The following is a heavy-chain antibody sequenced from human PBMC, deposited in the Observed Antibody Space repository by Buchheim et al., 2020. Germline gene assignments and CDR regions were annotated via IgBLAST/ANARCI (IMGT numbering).Heavy chain of an antibody. J-gene: IGHJ4*02. CDR3: ARLGYCSGGSCFLGNIFDF. Sequence: EVQLLQSGAEVKKPGESLKISCKGSEYTFTNFWIGWVRQMPGKGLEWMGIIYPGDSDTRYSPSFQGQVILSADNSISTAYLQWSSLKASDTAIYYCARLGYCSGGSCFLGNIFDFWGQGTL. CDR2: IYPGDSDT. V-gene: IGHV5-51*01. D-gene: IGHD2-15*01. CDR1: EYTFTNFW.